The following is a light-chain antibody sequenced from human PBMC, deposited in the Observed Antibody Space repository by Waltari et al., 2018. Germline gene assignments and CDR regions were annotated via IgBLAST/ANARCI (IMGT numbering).Light chain of an antibody. Sequence: QSVLTQPPSVSGAPGQRVTISCTGSSPNIGAGYAVPWYQQLPGTAPKLLIYGNSNRPSGVPDRFSGSKSGTSASLAITGLQAEDEADYYCQSYDSSLSAWVFGGGTKLTVL. V-gene: IGLV1-40*01. CDR3: QSYDSSLSAWV. CDR2: GNS. J-gene: IGLJ3*02. CDR1: SPNIGAGYA.